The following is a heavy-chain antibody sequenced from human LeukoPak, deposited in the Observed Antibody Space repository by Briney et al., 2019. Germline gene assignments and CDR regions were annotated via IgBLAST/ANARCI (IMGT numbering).Heavy chain of an antibody. Sequence: RASVKVSCKASGYTFTSYDINWVRQATGQGLEWMGWMNPNSGNTGYAQKFQGRVTMTRSTSISTAYMELSSLRSEDTAVYYCARGLRGNRNTHLRYWGQGTLVTVSS. CDR3: ARGLRGNRNTHLRY. V-gene: IGHV1-8*01. CDR1: GYTFTSYD. J-gene: IGHJ4*02. CDR2: MNPNSGNT. D-gene: IGHD2-2*02.